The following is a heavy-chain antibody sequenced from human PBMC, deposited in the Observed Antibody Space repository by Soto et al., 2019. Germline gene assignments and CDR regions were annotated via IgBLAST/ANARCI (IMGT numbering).Heavy chain of an antibody. V-gene: IGHV4-31*03. J-gene: IGHJ5*02. CDR2: IYYSGST. Sequence: SETLSLTCTVSGGSISSGGYYWSWIRQHPGKGLEWIGYIYYSGSTYYNPSRKSRVTISVDTSKNQFSLKLSSVTAADTAVYYCARSYYYDSYWFDPWGQGTLVTVSS. CDR1: GGSISSGGYY. D-gene: IGHD3-22*01. CDR3: ARSYYYDSYWFDP.